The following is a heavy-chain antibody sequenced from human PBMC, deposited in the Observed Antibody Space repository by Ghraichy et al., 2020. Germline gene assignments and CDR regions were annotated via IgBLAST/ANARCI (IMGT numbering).Heavy chain of an antibody. D-gene: IGHD2/OR15-2a*01. CDR1: GFTFATSN. CDR2: ITIDSERI. J-gene: IGHJ3*01. Sequence: GGSLRLSCVGSGFTFATSNVNWVRRTPGKGLEWVSTITIDSERIQYKDSLRGRFSIFRDNAKKSLYLQMDNLRVEDTGIYYCARTFKPYHAFGLWGQGTLVTVPS. CDR3: ARTFKPYHAFGL. V-gene: IGHV3-21*04.